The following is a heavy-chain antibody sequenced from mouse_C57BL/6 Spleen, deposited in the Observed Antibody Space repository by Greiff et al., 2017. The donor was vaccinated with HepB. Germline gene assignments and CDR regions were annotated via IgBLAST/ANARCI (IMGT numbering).Heavy chain of an antibody. CDR1: GYTFTSYW. Sequence: QVQLKQPGAELVKPGASVKMSCKASGYTFTSYWITWVKQRPGQGLEWIGDIYPGSGSTNYNEKFKSKATLTVDTSSSTAYMQLSSLTSEDSAVYYCARGGFAYDVIDYWGQGTTLTVSS. D-gene: IGHD2-12*01. CDR3: ARGGFAYDVIDY. CDR2: IYPGSGST. V-gene: IGHV1-55*01. J-gene: IGHJ2*01.